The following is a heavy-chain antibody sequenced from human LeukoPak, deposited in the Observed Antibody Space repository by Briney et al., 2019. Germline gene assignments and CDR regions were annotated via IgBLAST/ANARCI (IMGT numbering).Heavy chain of an antibody. V-gene: IGHV3-30*03. CDR1: GFTFSSYG. CDR3: AREYDYVWGSYRYTYFDY. Sequence: GRSLRLSCAASGFTFSSYGVHWVRQAPGKGLEWVAVISYDGSNKYYADSVKGRFTISRDNSKNTLYLQMNSLRAEDTAVYYCAREYDYVWGSYRYTYFDYWGQGTLVTVSS. D-gene: IGHD3-16*02. J-gene: IGHJ4*02. CDR2: ISYDGSNK.